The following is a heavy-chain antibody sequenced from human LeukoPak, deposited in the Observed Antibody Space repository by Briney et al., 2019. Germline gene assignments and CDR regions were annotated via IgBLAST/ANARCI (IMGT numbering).Heavy chain of an antibody. V-gene: IGHV4-59*01. D-gene: IGHD3-10*01. CDR3: ARGVLWFGNYGMDV. CDR1: GGSISSYF. Sequence: MSSETLSLTCTVSGGSISSYFWSWIRQPPGKGLEWIGYIYYSGSTNYNPSLKSRVTISVDTSKNQFSLKLSSVTAADTAVYYCARGVLWFGNYGMDVWGQGTTVTVSS. CDR2: IYYSGST. J-gene: IGHJ6*02.